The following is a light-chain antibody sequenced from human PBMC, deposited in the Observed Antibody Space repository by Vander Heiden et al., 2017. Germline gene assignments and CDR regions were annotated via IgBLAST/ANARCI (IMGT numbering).Light chain of an antibody. CDR2: GNT. V-gene: IGLV1-40*01. CDR3: QSYDTNLSRVV. CDR1: SSNIGAGYD. J-gene: IGLJ2*01. Sequence: QSVLTQPPSVSGAPGQRVTISCTGSSSNIGAGYDVHWYQQLPGTAPKLLIYGNTNRPSGVPDRFSGSKSGTSASLAITGFQAEDEADYYCQSYDTNLSRVVFGGGTKLTVL.